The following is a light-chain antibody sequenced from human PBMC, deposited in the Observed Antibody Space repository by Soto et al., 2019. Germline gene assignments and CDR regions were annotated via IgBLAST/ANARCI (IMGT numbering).Light chain of an antibody. Sequence: QSALTQPPSASESPGQSVTISCTGTSSDVGGYNSVSWYQHHPGKAPKLMIYEVSKRPSGVPDRFSGSKSANTASLTVSGLQAEDEADYYCSSYAGSNIYDVFGSGTKVTVL. CDR1: SSDVGGYNS. CDR2: EVS. J-gene: IGLJ1*01. CDR3: SSYAGSNIYDV. V-gene: IGLV2-8*01.